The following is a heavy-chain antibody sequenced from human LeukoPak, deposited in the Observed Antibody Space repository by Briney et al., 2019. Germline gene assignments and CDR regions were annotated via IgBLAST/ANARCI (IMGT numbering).Heavy chain of an antibody. CDR2: ISGDGSST. V-gene: IGHV3-74*01. D-gene: IGHD3-3*01. J-gene: IGHJ4*02. CDR3: ARRSTIFGVVIVDY. CDR1: GFTFSSYW. Sequence: GGSLRLSCAASGFTFSSYWMYWVRQVPGKGLVWVSRISGDGSSTSYADSVKGRFTISRDNAKNTLYLQMNSLRAEDTAVYYCARRSTIFGVVIVDYWGQGTLVTVSS.